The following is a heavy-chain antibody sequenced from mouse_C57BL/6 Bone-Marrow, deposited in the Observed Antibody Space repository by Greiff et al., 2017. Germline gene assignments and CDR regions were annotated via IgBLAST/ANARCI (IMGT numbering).Heavy chain of an antibody. CDR3: ARHEEGNYGSRWCDY. CDR1: GYTFTEYT. CDR2: FYPGSGST. V-gene: IGHV1-62-2*01. J-gene: IGHJ2*01. Sequence: VQLQQSGAELVKPGASVKLSCKASGYTFTEYTIHWVKQRSGQGLEWIGWFYPGSGSTKYNEKFKDKATLTADISYSTGYMGLSRLTSEDSAVYFCARHEEGNYGSRWCDYWGQGTTLTVSS. D-gene: IGHD1-1*01.